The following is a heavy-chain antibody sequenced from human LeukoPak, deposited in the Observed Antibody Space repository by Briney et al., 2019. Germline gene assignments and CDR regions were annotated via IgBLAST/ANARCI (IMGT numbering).Heavy chain of an antibody. J-gene: IGHJ6*03. CDR1: GFTVSSNY. D-gene: IGHD2-2*02. Sequence: GGSLRLSCAASGFTVSSNYMSWVRQAQGKGLEWVSVIYSGGSTYYADSVKGRFTIPRDNSKNTLYLQMNSLRAEDTAVYYCARGVVVPAAIRVYYYYYYMDVWGKGTTVTVSS. CDR2: IYSGGST. V-gene: IGHV3-66*02. CDR3: ARGVVVPAAIRVYYYYYYMDV.